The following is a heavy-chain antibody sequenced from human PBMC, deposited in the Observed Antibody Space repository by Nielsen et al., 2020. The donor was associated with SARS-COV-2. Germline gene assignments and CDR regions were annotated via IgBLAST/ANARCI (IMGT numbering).Heavy chain of an antibody. V-gene: IGHV1-46*01. Sequence: ASVKVSCKASGYTFTSYYMHWVRQAPGQGLEWMGILNPSGGDTRYAKKFQGRVTMTSDTSTNTFYMEVSSLRSEDTAMYYCTRDFVDTTTSAETTGDYWGQGTLVSVSS. J-gene: IGHJ4*02. CDR3: TRDFVDTTTSAETTGDY. D-gene: IGHD5-18*01. CDR2: LNPSGGDT. CDR1: GYTFTSYY.